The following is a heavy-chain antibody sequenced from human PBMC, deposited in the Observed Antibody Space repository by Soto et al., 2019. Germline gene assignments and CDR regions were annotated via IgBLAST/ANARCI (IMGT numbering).Heavy chain of an antibody. CDR3: AKFRFLEWLPPLSFDP. CDR1: GFTFSSYA. Sequence: EVQLLESGGGLVQPGGSLRLSCAASGFTFSSYAMSWVRQAPGKGLEWVSAISGSGGSTYYADAVKGRFTISRDNSKDTMYLQMNSLRAEDTAVYYCAKFRFLEWLPPLSFDPWGQGTMVTVSS. J-gene: IGHJ5*02. D-gene: IGHD3-3*01. V-gene: IGHV3-23*01. CDR2: ISGSGGST.